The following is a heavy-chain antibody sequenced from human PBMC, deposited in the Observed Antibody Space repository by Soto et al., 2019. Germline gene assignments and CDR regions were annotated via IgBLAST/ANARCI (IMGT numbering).Heavy chain of an antibody. CDR3: AHSYYYDSSGYCEYFKH. V-gene: IGHV2-5*01. CDR1: GFSLSTSGVG. CDR2: IYWNDDK. D-gene: IGHD3-22*01. Sequence: SGPTLVNPTQTLTLTCTFSGFSLSTSGVGVGWIRQPPGKALEWLALIYWNDDKRYSPSLKSRLTITKDTSKNQVVLTMTNMDPVDTATYYCAHSYYYDSSGYCEYFKHWGQGTLVTVSS. J-gene: IGHJ1*01.